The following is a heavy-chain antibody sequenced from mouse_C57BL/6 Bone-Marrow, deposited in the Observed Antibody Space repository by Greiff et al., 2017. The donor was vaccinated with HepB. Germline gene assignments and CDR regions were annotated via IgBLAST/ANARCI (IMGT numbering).Heavy chain of an antibody. D-gene: IGHD2-2*01. CDR3: ARGYGYPDY. CDR1: GYTFTSYG. CDR2: IYPRSGNT. V-gene: IGHV1-81*01. Sequence: VKLMESGAELARPGASVKLSCKASGYTFTSYGISWVKQRTGQGLEWIGEIYPRSGNTYYNQKFKGKATLTVDTSSSTAYMQLSSLTSEDSAVYYCARGYGYPDYWGQGTTLTVSS. J-gene: IGHJ2*01.